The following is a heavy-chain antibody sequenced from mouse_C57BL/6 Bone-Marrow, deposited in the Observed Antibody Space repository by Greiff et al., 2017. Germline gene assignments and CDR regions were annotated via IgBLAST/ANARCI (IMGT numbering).Heavy chain of an antibody. Sequence: VQLQQPGAELVKPGASVKLSCKASGYTFTSYWMHWVKQRPGRGLEWIGRIDPNSGGTKYNEKFKSKATLTVDKPSSATYMQLSRLTSEDSAVYYCARSLCYYYCSSPFDYWGQGTTLTVSS. J-gene: IGHJ2*01. CDR1: GYTFTSYW. CDR3: ARSLCYYYCSSPFDY. V-gene: IGHV1-72*01. D-gene: IGHD1-1*01. CDR2: IDPNSGGT.